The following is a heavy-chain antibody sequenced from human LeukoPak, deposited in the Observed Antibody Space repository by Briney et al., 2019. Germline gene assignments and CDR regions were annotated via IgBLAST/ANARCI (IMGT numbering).Heavy chain of an antibody. CDR2: INPNGGGT. CDR3: ATSGMYYLSFDY. D-gene: IGHD2-8*01. V-gene: IGHV1-2*02. CDR1: GYTFLDYN. Sequence: GASVKVSCKVSGYTFLDYNMNWGRQAPGQGLEWMGWINPNGGGTNYAQKFQGRVTMTRDTSISTAYMELSSLRSDDTAVYYCATSGMYYLSFDYWGQGTLVTVSS. J-gene: IGHJ4*02.